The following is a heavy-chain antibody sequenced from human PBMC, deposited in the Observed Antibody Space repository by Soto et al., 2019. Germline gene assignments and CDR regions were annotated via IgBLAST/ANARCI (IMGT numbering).Heavy chain of an antibody. CDR2: FYYSGT. CDR1: GGSGSSDNYY. CDR3: AGHSGSPYFFDH. V-gene: IGHV4-31*03. Sequence: SETLSLTCTVSGGSGSSDNYYWSWIRHHPGKGLEWIGCFYYSGTYYNPSLKSRVTISIDTSKNQFSLNLSSVTAADTAVYYCAGHSGSPYFFDHWGQGTLVTVSS. J-gene: IGHJ4*02. D-gene: IGHD3-10*01.